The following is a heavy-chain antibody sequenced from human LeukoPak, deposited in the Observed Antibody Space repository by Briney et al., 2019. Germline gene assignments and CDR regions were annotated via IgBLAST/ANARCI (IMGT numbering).Heavy chain of an antibody. CDR2: IYHSGST. CDR1: GASVSGSNYY. J-gene: IGHJ5*02. V-gene: IGHV4-39*07. Sequence: SETLSLTCAVSGASVSGSNYYWGWIRQPPGKGLEWIGSIYHSGSTYYNPSLNSLVTISVNTSKNQFSLKLSSVTAADTAVYYCARDLPIFPDILTGYNWFDPWGQGTLVTVSS. D-gene: IGHD3-9*01. CDR3: ARDLPIFPDILTGYNWFDP.